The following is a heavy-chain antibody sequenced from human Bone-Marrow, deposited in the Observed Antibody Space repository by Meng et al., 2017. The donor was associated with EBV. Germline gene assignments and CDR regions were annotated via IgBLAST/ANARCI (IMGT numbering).Heavy chain of an antibody. CDR3: VRGYDYGDYVDY. CDR1: GASITTPNYY. J-gene: IGHJ4*02. Sequence: QLQESGPGPVKPSEPLSLFCTFSGASITTPNYYWGWIRQPPGKGLEWIGTFYSVTTTFYNPSLRSRLAISVDTSKNQFSLRLTSLTAADTAVYYCVRGYDYGDYVDYWGQGTLVTVSS. CDR2: FYSVTTT. V-gene: IGHV4-39*07. D-gene: IGHD4-17*01.